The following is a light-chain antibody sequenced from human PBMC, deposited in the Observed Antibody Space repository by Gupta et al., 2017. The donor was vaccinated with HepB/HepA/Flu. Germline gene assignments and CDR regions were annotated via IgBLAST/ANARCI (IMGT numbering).Light chain of an antibody. CDR1: ALPKQY. CDR2: KDS. V-gene: IGLV3-25*03. CDR3: QSADISGTYVL. Sequence: SYELTQPPSVSGPPGQTARITCSGDALPKQYAYWYQQKPGQAPGLVIYKDSERPSGIPDRFSGSSSGTTVTLDISGVQAEDEADYYCQSADISGTYVLFGGGTKLT. J-gene: IGLJ2*01.